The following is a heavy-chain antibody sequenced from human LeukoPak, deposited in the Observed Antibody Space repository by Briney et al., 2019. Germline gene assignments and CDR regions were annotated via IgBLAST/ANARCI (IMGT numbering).Heavy chain of an antibody. V-gene: IGHV1-18*01. CDR2: ISAQHGQT. D-gene: IGHD2-8*01. Sequence: ASVKVSCKTSGYSENFYGITWVRQVAGQGLEWMGWISAQHGQTEYAPNSQDRVTMTTDTYTNTAYMELRSLRSDDTAVYYCAGSLGYCTSNVCYLKYWGQGTLVTFSS. J-gene: IGHJ4*02. CDR3: AGSLGYCTSNVCYLKY. CDR1: GYSENFYG.